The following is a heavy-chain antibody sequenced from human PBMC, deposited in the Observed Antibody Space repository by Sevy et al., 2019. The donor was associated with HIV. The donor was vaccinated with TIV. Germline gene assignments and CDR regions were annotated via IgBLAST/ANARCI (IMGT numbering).Heavy chain of an antibody. CDR2: ISYDGSNK. CDR3: ARVKEPSGGSSGWYLREYYFDY. Sequence: GGSLRLSCAASEFTFSTYAMHWVRQAPGKGLEWVAVISYDGSNKYYADSVKGRFTISRDNSKNTLYLQMNSLTTEDTAVYFCARVKEPSGGSSGWYLREYYFDYWGQGTLVTVSS. V-gene: IGHV3-30-3*01. J-gene: IGHJ4*02. CDR1: EFTFSTYA. D-gene: IGHD6-19*01.